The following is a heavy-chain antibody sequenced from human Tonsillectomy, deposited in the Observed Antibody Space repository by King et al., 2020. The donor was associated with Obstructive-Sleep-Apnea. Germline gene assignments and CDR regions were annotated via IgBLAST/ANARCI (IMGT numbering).Heavy chain of an antibody. CDR3: ARGYCSGGSCYGDDAFDI. D-gene: IGHD2-15*01. J-gene: IGHJ3*02. CDR2: IYYSWNP. Sequence: QLQESGPGLVKPSETLSLTCTVSGGSLSPYYWYWSRQPPGTAREWIWYIYYSWNPYYNPSSKSKTTISVDTSTNLFSLKLSFVTAADTAVYYCARGYCSGGSCYGDDAFDIWGQGTMVTVSS. CDR1: GGSLSPYY. V-gene: IGHV4-59*01.